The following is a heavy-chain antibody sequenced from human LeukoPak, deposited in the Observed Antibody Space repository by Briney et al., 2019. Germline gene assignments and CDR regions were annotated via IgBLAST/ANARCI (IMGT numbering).Heavy chain of an antibody. CDR2: IYYSGST. V-gene: IGHV4-59*01. CDR3: ARVVGFGEPYYYYYGMDV. Sequence: SETLSLTCTVSGGSISSYYWSWIRQPPGKGLEWIGYIYYSGSTNYNPSLKSRVTISVDTSKNQFSLKLSSVTAADTAVYYCARVVGFGEPYYYYYGMDVWGQGTTVTVSS. D-gene: IGHD3-10*01. CDR1: GGSISSYY. J-gene: IGHJ6*02.